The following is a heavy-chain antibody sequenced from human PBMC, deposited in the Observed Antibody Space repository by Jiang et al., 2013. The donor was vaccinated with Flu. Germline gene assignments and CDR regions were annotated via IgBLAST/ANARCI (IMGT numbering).Heavy chain of an antibody. J-gene: IGHJ4*02. CDR1: GITFTAFA. V-gene: IGHV3-30*04. D-gene: IGHD3-3*01. CDR2: ISPDGREK. CDR3: ARDHDISGDY. Sequence: QLVESGGGVVQPGRSLRLSCAASGITFTAFAMHWVRQAPGKGLEWVALISPDGREKYYADSVEGRFTISRDTSKNTLYLEMSNLRTEDTAVYFCARDHDISGDYWGQGTLVTVSS.